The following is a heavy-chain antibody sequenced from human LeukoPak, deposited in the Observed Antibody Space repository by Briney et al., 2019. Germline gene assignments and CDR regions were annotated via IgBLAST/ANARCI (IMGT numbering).Heavy chain of an antibody. CDR2: INHSGST. V-gene: IGHV4-34*01. CDR1: GGSFSGYY. D-gene: IGHD6-13*01. CDR3: ARRKLVPANWFDP. J-gene: IGHJ5*02. Sequence: PSETLSLTCAVYGGSFSGYYWSWIRQPPGKGLEWIGEINHSGSTNYNPSLKSRVTISVDTSKNQFSLKLSSVTAADTAEYYCARRKLVPANWFDPWGQGTLVTVSS.